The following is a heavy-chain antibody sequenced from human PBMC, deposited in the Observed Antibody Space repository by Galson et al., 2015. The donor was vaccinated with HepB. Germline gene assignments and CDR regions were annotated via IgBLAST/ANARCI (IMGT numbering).Heavy chain of an antibody. Sequence: SLRLSCAASGFTFSSYGMHWVRQAPGKGLEWVAVIWYDGSNKYYADSVKGRFTISRDNSKNTLYLQMNSLRDEDTAVYYCARDPFGYCSSTSCSYGMDVWGQGTTVTVSS. J-gene: IGHJ6*02. V-gene: IGHV3-33*01. CDR1: GFTFSSYG. CDR2: IWYDGSNK. CDR3: ARDPFGYCSSTSCSYGMDV. D-gene: IGHD2-2*01.